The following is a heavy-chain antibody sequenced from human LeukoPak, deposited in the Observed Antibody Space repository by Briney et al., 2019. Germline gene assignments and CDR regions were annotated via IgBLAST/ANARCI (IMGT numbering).Heavy chain of an antibody. CDR1: GYTFTSYD. D-gene: IGHD3-9*01. CDR3: ARSYYDILATEPDYYYGMDV. CDR2: MNPNSGNT. V-gene: IGHV1-8*01. Sequence: ASVKVSCTASGYTFTSYDINWVRQATGQGLEWMGWMNPNSGNTGYAQKFQGRVTMTRNTSISTAYMELSSLRSEDTAVYYCARSYYDILATEPDYYYGMDVWGQGTTVTVSS. J-gene: IGHJ6*02.